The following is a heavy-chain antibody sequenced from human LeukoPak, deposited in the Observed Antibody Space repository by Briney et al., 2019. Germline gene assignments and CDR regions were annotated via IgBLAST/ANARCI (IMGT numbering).Heavy chain of an antibody. D-gene: IGHD5-18*01. CDR1: GFTFSSYS. J-gene: IGHJ4*02. V-gene: IGHV3-21*01. Sequence: PGGSLRLSCAASGFTFSSYSMNWVRQAPGKGLEWVSSISSSSSYIYYADSVKGRFTISRDNAKNSLYLQMNSLRAEDTAVYYCARDRPLWFQQAGPFDYWGQGTLVTVSS. CDR3: ARDRPLWFQQAGPFDY. CDR2: ISSSSSYI.